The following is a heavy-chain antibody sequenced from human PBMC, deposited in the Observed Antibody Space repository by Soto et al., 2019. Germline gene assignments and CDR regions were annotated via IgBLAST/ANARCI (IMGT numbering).Heavy chain of an antibody. CDR3: ARPLSGSYGEYDY. V-gene: IGHV4-39*01. J-gene: IGHJ4*02. D-gene: IGHD3-10*01. Sequence: QLQLQESGPGLVKPSETLSLTCTVSGGSISSSSYYWGWIRQPPGKGLEWIGRIYYSGSTYCNPSLKSRVTISVDKSKNQFSLKLSTVTAADTAVYYWARPLSGSYGEYDYWGQGTLVTVS. CDR2: IYYSGST. CDR1: GGSISSSSYY.